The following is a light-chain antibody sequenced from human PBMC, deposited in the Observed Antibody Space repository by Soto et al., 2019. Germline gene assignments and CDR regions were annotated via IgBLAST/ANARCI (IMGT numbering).Light chain of an antibody. CDR2: EVP. Sequence: QSALTQPASVSGSPGQSITISCTGTSSDVGGYNYVSWYQQHPGKAPKLMIYEVPNRPSGVSDRFYGSKSGDADSLTISGLQAEDGADYYCGSYTTSSTWVFGRGTKLTVL. CDR3: GSYTTSSTWV. V-gene: IGLV2-14*01. J-gene: IGLJ3*02. CDR1: SSDVGGYNY.